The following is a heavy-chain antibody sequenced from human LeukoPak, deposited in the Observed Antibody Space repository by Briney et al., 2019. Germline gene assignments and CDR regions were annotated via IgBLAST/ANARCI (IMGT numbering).Heavy chain of an antibody. J-gene: IGHJ4*02. D-gene: IGHD3-22*01. CDR1: GYTFTSYD. V-gene: IGHV1-8*01. CDR3: ARDGDYDSSGYYSD. CDR2: MNPNSGNT. Sequence: GASVKVSCKASGYTFTSYDINWVRQATGQGLEWMGWMNPNSGNTGYAQKFQGRVTMTRNTSISTAYMELRSLRSDDTAVYYCARDGDYDSSGYYSDWGQGTLVTVSS.